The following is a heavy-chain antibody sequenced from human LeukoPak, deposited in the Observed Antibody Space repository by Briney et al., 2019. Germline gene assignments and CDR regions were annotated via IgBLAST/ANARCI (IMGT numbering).Heavy chain of an antibody. V-gene: IGHV1-46*01. D-gene: IGHD3-9*01. Sequence: ASVKVSCKASGYTFTSYYMHWVRQAPGQGLEWMGIINPSGGSTSYAQKFQGRVTMTRDTSTSTVYMELSSLRSEDTAVYYCASRDRALRYLGEHYGMDVWGQGTTVTVSS. CDR1: GYTFTSYY. CDR3: ASRDRALRYLGEHYGMDV. J-gene: IGHJ6*02. CDR2: INPSGGST.